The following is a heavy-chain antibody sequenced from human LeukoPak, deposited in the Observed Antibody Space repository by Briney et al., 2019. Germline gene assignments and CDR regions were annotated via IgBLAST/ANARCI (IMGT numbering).Heavy chain of an antibody. D-gene: IGHD1-26*01. J-gene: IGHJ4*02. CDR1: GYTLTELS. V-gene: IGHV1-24*01. Sequence: EASVKVSCKVPGYTLTELSMHWVRQAPGKGLEWMGGFDPEDGETIYAQKFQGRVTMTEDTSTDTAYMELSSLRSEDTAVYYCATVTGYSGSYAQFDYWGQGTLVTVSS. CDR3: ATVTGYSGSYAQFDY. CDR2: FDPEDGET.